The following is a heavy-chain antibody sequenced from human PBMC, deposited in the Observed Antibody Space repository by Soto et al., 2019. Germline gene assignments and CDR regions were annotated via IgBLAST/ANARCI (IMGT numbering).Heavy chain of an antibody. D-gene: IGHD4-17*01. J-gene: IGHJ4*02. CDR3: ARDQNDYGDYGSFDY. CDR1: GYTFTSCA. CDR2: INAGNGNT. V-gene: IGHV1-3*01. Sequence: ASVKVSFKASGYTFTSCAMHWVRQAPGQRLEWMGWINAGNGNTKYSQKFQGRVTITRDTSASTAYMELSSLRSEDTAVYYCARDQNDYGDYGSFDYWGQGTLVTVSS.